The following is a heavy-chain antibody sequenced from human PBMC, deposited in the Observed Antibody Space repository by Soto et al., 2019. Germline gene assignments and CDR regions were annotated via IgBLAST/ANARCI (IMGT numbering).Heavy chain of an antibody. CDR1: GFTFRSYA. CDR2: ISAGGSNT. Sequence: EVQLLESGGGLVQPGGSLRLSCAVSGFTFRSYAMSWVRQAPGKGPEWVSVISAGGSNTYYAESVKGRFTISRDNSKNTLYLQMNSLRDEDTAVYYCAKKGPPHDAFDIWGQGTMVTVST. CDR3: AKKGPPHDAFDI. J-gene: IGHJ3*02. V-gene: IGHV3-23*01.